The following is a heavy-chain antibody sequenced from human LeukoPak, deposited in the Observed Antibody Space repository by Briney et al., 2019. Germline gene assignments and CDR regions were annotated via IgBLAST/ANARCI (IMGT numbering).Heavy chain of an antibody. CDR1: GFTFSSYG. CDR2: ISGSGGST. J-gene: IGHJ4*02. D-gene: IGHD3-16*01. Sequence: GGTLRLSCAASGFTFSSYGMSWVRQAPGKGLEWVSAISGSGGSTYYADSVKGRFTISRDNSKNTLYLQMNSLRAEDTAVYYCARGSITFGGVIYWGQGTLVTVSS. CDR3: ARGSITFGGVIY. V-gene: IGHV3-23*01.